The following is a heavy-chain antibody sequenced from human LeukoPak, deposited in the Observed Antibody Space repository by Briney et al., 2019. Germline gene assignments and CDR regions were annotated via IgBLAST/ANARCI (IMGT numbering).Heavy chain of an antibody. CDR3: ASGIAAAGLVGY. V-gene: IGHV4-39*01. Sequence: SETLSLTCTVSGGSISSSSYYWGWIRQPPGTGLEWIGSIYYSGSTYYNPSLKSRVTISVDTSKNQFSLKLSSVTAADTAVYYCASGIAAAGLVGYWGQGTLVTVSS. CDR2: IYYSGST. CDR1: GGSISSSSYY. D-gene: IGHD6-13*01. J-gene: IGHJ4*02.